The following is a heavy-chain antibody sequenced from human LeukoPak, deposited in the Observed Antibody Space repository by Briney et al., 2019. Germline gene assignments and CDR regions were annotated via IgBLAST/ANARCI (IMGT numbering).Heavy chain of an antibody. J-gene: IGHJ6*02. Sequence: GGSLRLSCAASGFTFSRHWMIWVRQAPGKGLEWVANIKQDGSEEYYVDSVKGRFTISRDNAKNSLYLQINSLRAEDTAVYYCARGLYTKYSYGYGMDVWGQGSTVTVSS. V-gene: IGHV3-7*04. CDR2: IKQDGSEE. CDR1: GFTFSRHW. CDR3: ARGLYTKYSYGYGMDV. D-gene: IGHD5-18*01.